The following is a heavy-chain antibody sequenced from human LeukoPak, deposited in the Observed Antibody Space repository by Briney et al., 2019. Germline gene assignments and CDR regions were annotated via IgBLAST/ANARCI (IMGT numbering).Heavy chain of an antibody. Sequence: GGSLRLSCAASGFTFSSYAMSWVRQAPGKGLEWVSAISGSGGSTYYADSVKGRFTISRDNSKNTLYLQMNSLRAEDTAVYYCAKDKAAAVTREGGYFDYWGQGTLVTVSS. CDR2: ISGSGGST. J-gene: IGHJ4*02. CDR1: GFTFSSYA. V-gene: IGHV3-23*01. D-gene: IGHD6-13*01. CDR3: AKDKAAAVTREGGYFDY.